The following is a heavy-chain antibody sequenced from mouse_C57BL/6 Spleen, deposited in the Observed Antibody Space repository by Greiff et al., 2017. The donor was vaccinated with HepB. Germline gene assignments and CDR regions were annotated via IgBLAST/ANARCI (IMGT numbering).Heavy chain of an antibody. D-gene: IGHD1-1*01. V-gene: IGHV1-50*01. CDR3: ARYGSSYN. CDR1: GYTFTSYW. Sequence: QVQLQQPGAELVKPGASVKLSCKASGYTFTSYWMQWVKQRPGQGLEWIGEIDPSDSYTNYNQKLKGKATLTVDTSSSTAYMQLSSLTSEDSAVYYCARYGSSYNWGQGTTLTVSS. CDR2: IDPSDSYT. J-gene: IGHJ2*01.